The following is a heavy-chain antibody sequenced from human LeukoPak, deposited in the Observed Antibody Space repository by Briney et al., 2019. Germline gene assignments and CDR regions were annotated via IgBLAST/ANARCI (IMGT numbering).Heavy chain of an antibody. CDR3: TRDYEY. CDR2: IRSKGYGGTT. J-gene: IGHJ4*02. CDR1: GSTFGDYA. Sequence: GGSLRLSCTTSGSTFGDYAMNWVRQAPGKGLEWVGLIRSKGYGGTTEYAASVKGRFTISRDNSKSIAYLQMNSLKTEDTAVYYRTRDYEYWGQGTLVTVSS. V-gene: IGHV3-49*04.